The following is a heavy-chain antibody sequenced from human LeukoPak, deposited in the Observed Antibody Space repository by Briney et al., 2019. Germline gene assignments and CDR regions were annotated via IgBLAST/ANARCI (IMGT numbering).Heavy chain of an antibody. V-gene: IGHV1-2*02. CDR3: ARGSRVGYQLLYERVNEGNWFDP. D-gene: IGHD2-2*02. CDR1: GYTFTGYY. CDR2: INPNSGGT. J-gene: IGHJ5*02. Sequence: ASVKVSCKASGYTFTGYYMHWVRKAPGQGLEWMGWINPNSGGTNYAQKFQGRVTMTRETSISTAYMELSRLRSDDTAVYYCARGSRVGYQLLYERVNEGNWFDPWGQGTLVTVSS.